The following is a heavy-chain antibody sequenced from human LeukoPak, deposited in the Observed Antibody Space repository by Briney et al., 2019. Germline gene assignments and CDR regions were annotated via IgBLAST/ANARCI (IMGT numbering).Heavy chain of an antibody. Sequence: SVKVSCRASGGTFSNYAINWVRQAPGQGLEWMGGIIPIFGTANYAQKFQGRVTITADKSTSTVYMELNSLKSEDTAVYYCARGWDYDSGGRPTAYVYWGQGTLVTVSS. CDR3: ARGWDYDSGGRPTAYVY. J-gene: IGHJ4*02. D-gene: IGHD3-22*01. CDR1: GGTFSNYA. CDR2: IIPIFGTA. V-gene: IGHV1-69*06.